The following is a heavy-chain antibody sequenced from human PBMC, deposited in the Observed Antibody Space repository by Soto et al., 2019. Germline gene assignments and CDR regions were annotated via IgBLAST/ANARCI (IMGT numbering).Heavy chain of an antibody. J-gene: IGHJ3*02. D-gene: IGHD3-9*01. CDR3: VRDEAHYDILTGSSLGRAFDI. CDR2: IYHTGRT. V-gene: IGHV4-4*02. CDR1: NASISSSNW. Sequence: QVQLQESGPSLVKPSWTLSLTCVITNASISSSNWWSWVRQAPGKGLEWIGEIYHTGRTNYAPSLKHRVPMSIYKSNIRFSLRLTSLTAADTAVDYCVRDEAHYDILTGSSLGRAFDIWGQGTMVTVSS.